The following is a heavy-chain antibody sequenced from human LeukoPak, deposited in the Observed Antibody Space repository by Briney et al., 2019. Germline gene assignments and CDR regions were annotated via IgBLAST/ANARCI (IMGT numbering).Heavy chain of an antibody. CDR1: GFTFGTYA. D-gene: IGHD3-22*01. J-gene: IGHJ4*02. V-gene: IGHV3-23*01. Sequence: PGGSLRLSCAASGFTFGTYAMSWVRQAPGKGLEWVSSISGSGDSTYYADSVKGRFTISRDNSKKALSLQMNTLRAEDTAIYYCAKDLRWYYDTTGYYSFDCWGQGTLVTVSS. CDR2: ISGSGDST. CDR3: AKDLRWYYDTTGYYSFDC.